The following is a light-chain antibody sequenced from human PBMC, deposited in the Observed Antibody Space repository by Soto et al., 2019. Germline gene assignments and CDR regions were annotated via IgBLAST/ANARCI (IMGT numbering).Light chain of an antibody. J-gene: IGLJ3*02. Sequence: SYELTQPPSVSVSPGQTASITCSGDKLGDKYGCWYQQKPGQSPVLVIYQDNKRPSGIPERFSGSKSGNTATLTISGTQAMDEADYYCQAWDSSTAVFGGGTKLTVL. CDR3: QAWDSSTAV. V-gene: IGLV3-1*01. CDR2: QDN. CDR1: KLGDKY.